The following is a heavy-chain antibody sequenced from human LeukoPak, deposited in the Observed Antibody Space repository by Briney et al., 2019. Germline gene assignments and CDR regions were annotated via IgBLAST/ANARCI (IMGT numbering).Heavy chain of an antibody. CDR3: AHNNGYFEN. Sequence: SGPTLVKPTQTLRLTCSFSGFSLSTSGVGVGWIRQPPGKALEWLALIYWDDDKRYSPSLKSRLTITKDTSKNQVVLTMTDLDPVDTATYYCAHNNGYFENWGQGTLVTVSS. D-gene: IGHD2-8*01. CDR1: GFSLSTSGVG. CDR2: IYWDDDK. J-gene: IGHJ4*02. V-gene: IGHV2-5*02.